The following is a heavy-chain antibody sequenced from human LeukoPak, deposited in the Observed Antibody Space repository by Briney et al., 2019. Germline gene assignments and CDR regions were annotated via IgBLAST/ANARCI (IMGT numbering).Heavy chain of an antibody. Sequence: GGSLRLSCAASGFEFSSYSMSWVRQAPGKGLEWVSVIVRSGGTTYDADFVKGRFTISRDNSKNILYLQMNSLRAEDTALYYCAKAQTYYYGMDVWGQGTTVTVSS. CDR2: IVRSGGTT. V-gene: IGHV3-23*01. J-gene: IGHJ6*02. CDR1: GFEFSSYS. CDR3: AKAQTYYYGMDV.